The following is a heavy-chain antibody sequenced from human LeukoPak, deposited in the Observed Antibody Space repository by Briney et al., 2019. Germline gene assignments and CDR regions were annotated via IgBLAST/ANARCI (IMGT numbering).Heavy chain of an antibody. Sequence: GGSLRLSCAASGFTVSSNYMSWVRQAPGKGLEWVAVISYDGGNKNYADSVKGRFTISRDSSKNTLYLQMNSLRTEDTAVYYCARDRTVTTSWFDPWGQGTLVTVSS. V-gene: IGHV3-30*03. CDR1: GFTVSSNY. J-gene: IGHJ5*02. CDR2: ISYDGGNK. CDR3: ARDRTVTTSWFDP. D-gene: IGHD4-17*01.